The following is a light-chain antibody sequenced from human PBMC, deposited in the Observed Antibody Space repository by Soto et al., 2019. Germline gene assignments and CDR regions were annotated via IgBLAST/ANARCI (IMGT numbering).Light chain of an antibody. CDR2: DAS. Sequence: AIQLTQSPSSLSASVGDRVTITCRASQGISSALAWYQQKPGKAPKLLIYDASSLEGGVPSRFSGSGSETDFTLTISSLQPEYCETYYCNPFNSYPLYPFAQGTKLEIK. V-gene: IGKV1-13*02. CDR3: NPFNSYPLYP. J-gene: IGKJ2*01. CDR1: QGISSA.